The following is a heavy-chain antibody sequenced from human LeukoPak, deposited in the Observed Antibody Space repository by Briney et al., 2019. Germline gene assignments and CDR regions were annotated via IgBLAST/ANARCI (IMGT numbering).Heavy chain of an antibody. CDR2: ISGESKYI. J-gene: IGHJ4*02. V-gene: IGHV3-21*01. CDR3: ARGAVFHGNYDY. CDR1: GFTFSSSS. Sequence: KPGGSLRLSCAAAGFTFSSSSMNWVRQTPGKGLEWVSSISGESKYIYYADSVTGRFTISRDNAKNSLYLQMNSLRAEDTAVYYCARGAVFHGNYDYWGQGTQVTVSS.